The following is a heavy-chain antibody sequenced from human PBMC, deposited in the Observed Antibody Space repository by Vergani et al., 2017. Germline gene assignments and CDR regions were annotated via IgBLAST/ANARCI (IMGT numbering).Heavy chain of an antibody. J-gene: IGHJ4*02. CDR2: IYYSGST. Sequence: QLQLQESGPGLVKPSETLSLTCTVSGGSISSYYWSWIRQPPGKGLEWIGYIYYSGSTNYNPSLKSRVTISVDTSKNQFSLKLSSVTAADTAVYYCARGSVRYFDWLLAGYYFDYWGQGTLVTVSS. D-gene: IGHD3-9*01. CDR1: GGSISSYY. CDR3: ARGSVRYFDWLLAGYYFDY. V-gene: IGHV4-59*08.